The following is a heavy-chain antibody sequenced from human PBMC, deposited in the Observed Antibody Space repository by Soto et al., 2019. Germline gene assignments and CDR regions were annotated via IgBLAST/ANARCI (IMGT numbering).Heavy chain of an antibody. V-gene: IGHV4-34*01. CDR1: GGSFSGYY. D-gene: IGHD6-19*01. CDR2: INHSGST. J-gene: IGHJ4*02. Sequence: QVQLQQWGAGLLKPSETLSLTCAVYGGSFSGYYWSWIRQPPGKGLEWIGEINHSGSTNYNPSLKRRVTXXAXTXXNQFSLKLRSVTAADTAVYYCASDPGIAVAGPPLGWGQGTLVTVSS. CDR3: ASDPGIAVAGPPLG.